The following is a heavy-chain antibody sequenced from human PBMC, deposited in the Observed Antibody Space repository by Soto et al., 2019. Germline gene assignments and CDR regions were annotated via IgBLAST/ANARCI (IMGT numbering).Heavy chain of an antibody. CDR2: TGSGTGPG. V-gene: IGHV1-69*06. CDR3: ARRDSGGFYRFFDS. D-gene: IGHD2-15*01. CDR1: GGSLSTNP. Sequence: ASVKVSCKVSGGSLSTNPISWVRQAPGQGLEWMGGTGSGTGPGNHAQKFQGRLTVTADKSTSTVYMELTNLSSEDTAVYYCARRDSGGFYRFFDSWGQGTLVTVSS. J-gene: IGHJ4*02.